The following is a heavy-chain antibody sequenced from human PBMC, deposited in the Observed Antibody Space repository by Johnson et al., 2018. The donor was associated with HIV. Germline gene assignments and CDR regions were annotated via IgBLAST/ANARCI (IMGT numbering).Heavy chain of an antibody. J-gene: IGHJ3*02. CDR2: ISYDGSNK. D-gene: IGHD3-10*02. CDR3: AREVFTMFGATQRGAFDI. Sequence: QVQLVESGGGLIQPGGSLRLSCAASGFTFSSYGMHWVRQAPGKGLEWVAVISYDGSNKYYADSVKGRFTISRDNSKNTLYLQMNSLRAEDTAVDYCAREVFTMFGATQRGAFDIWGQGTMVTVSS. V-gene: IGHV3-30*03. CDR1: GFTFSSYG.